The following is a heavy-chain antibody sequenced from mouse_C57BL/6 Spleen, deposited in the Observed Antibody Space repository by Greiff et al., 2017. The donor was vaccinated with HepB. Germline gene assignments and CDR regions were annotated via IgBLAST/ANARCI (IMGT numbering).Heavy chain of an antibody. D-gene: IGHD1-1*01. Sequence: EVQLQESGGDLVKPGGSLKLSCAASGFTFSSYGMSWVRQTPDKRLEWVATISSGGSYTYYPDSVKGRFTISRDNAKNTLYLQMSSLKSEDTAMYYCARRDYGSSYEGYYFDYWGQGTTLTVSS. J-gene: IGHJ2*01. CDR3: ARRDYGSSYEGYYFDY. V-gene: IGHV5-6*01. CDR1: GFTFSSYG. CDR2: ISSGGSYT.